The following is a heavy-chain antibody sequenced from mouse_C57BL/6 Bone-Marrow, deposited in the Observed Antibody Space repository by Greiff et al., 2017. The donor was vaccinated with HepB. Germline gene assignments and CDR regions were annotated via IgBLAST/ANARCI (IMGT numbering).Heavy chain of an antibody. D-gene: IGHD1-1*01. CDR3: ARVTHHYYGIRKYYFDY. Sequence: DVQLVESGGGLVKPGGSLKLSCAASGFTFSSYAMSWVRQTPEKRLEWVATISDGGSYTYYPDNVKGRFTISRDNAKNNLYLQMSHLKSEDTAMYYCARVTHHYYGIRKYYFDYWGQGTTLTVSS. CDR1: GFTFSSYA. J-gene: IGHJ2*01. V-gene: IGHV5-4*01. CDR2: ISDGGSYT.